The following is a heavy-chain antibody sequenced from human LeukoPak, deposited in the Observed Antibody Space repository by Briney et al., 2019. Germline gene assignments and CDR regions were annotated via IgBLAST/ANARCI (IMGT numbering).Heavy chain of an antibody. CDR3: ARSPRSDYFDY. CDR1: GYSSTNYW. CDR2: IYPGDSDT. V-gene: IGHV5-51*01. J-gene: IGHJ4*02. Sequence: GESLKISCKGSGYSSTNYWIGWVRQMPGRGLEWMGIIYPGDSDTRYSPSFQGQVTISADKSISTAYLQWSSLKASDTAMYYCARSPRSDYFDYWGQGALVTVSS. D-gene: IGHD6-6*01.